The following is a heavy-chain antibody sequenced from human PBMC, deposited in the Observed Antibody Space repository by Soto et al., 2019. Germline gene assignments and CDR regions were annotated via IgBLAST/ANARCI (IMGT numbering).Heavy chain of an antibody. J-gene: IGHJ6*04. Sequence: DVQLVESGGGLVQPGRSLRLSCAASGFTFDDYAMHWVRQAPGKGLEWVSGISWNSGSIGYADSVKGRFTISRDTAKNSLYLQMNSLRAEDTALYYCARGLYYDFWSGYTGMDVWGKGTTVTVSS. CDR3: ARGLYYDFWSGYTGMDV. CDR1: GFTFDDYA. CDR2: ISWNSGSI. V-gene: IGHV3-9*01. D-gene: IGHD3-3*01.